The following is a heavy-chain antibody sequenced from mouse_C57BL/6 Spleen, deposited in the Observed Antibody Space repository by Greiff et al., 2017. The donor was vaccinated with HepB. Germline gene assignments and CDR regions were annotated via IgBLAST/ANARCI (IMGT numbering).Heavy chain of an antibody. D-gene: IGHD1-1*01. CDR2: IDPSDSYT. CDR3: ARIPITTVVATNFDV. V-gene: IGHV1-59*01. J-gene: IGHJ1*03. CDR1: GYTFTSYW. Sequence: VQLQQPGAELVRPGTSVKLSCKASGYTFTSYWMHWVKQRPGQGLEWIGVIDPSDSYTNYNQKFKGKATLTVDTSSSTAYMQLSSLTSEDSAVYYCARIPITTVVATNFDVWGTGTTVTVSS.